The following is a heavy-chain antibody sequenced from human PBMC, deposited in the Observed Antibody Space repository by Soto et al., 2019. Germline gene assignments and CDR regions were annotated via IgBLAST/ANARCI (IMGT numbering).Heavy chain of an antibody. Sequence: SVKVSCKASGGTFNSYAISWVRQAPGQGLEWMGGIIPIFGTANYAQKFQGRVTITADESTSTAYMELSSLRSEDTAVYYCAREHTYYYDSSGYLNWFDPWGQGTLVTVSS. V-gene: IGHV1-69*13. CDR2: IIPIFGTA. CDR3: AREHTYYYDSSGYLNWFDP. J-gene: IGHJ5*02. CDR1: GGTFNSYA. D-gene: IGHD3-22*01.